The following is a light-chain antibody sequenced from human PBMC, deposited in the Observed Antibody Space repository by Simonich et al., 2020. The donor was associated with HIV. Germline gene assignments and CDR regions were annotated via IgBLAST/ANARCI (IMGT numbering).Light chain of an antibody. V-gene: IGLV6-57*03. J-gene: IGLJ3*02. CDR3: QTWGTGTNWV. CDR2: EDN. Sequence: NFMLTQPHSVSESPGKTVTISCTRSRGSIASNYVQWYQQRPGSAPTTVIYEDNQRPSGCPDRFSGSIVSSSNSASPTISGLKTEDEADYYCQTWGTGTNWVFGGGTKLTVL. CDR1: RGSIASNY.